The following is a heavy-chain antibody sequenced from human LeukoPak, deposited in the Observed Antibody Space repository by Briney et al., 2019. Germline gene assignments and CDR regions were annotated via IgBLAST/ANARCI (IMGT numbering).Heavy chain of an antibody. D-gene: IGHD4-17*01. CDR2: IYSGGST. CDR1: GFTVSTKY. V-gene: IGHV3-53*01. Sequence: GGSLRLSCAASGFTVSTKYMSWVRQAPGKGLEWVSVIYSGGSTIYADSVKGRFTISRDNSKNTLYLQMNSLRAEDTAIYDCASRSSGDYHLIDYWGPGTLVTVSS. CDR3: ASRSSGDYHLIDY. J-gene: IGHJ4*02.